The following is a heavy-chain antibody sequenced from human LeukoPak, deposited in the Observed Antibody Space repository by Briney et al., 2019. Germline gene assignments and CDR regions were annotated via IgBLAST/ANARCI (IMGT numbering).Heavy chain of an antibody. CDR1: GFTFSTYW. J-gene: IGHJ4*02. Sequence: GGSLRLSCAASGFTFSTYWMNWVRQAPGKGLEWVSAISGSGGSTYYADSVKGRFTISRDNSKNTLYLQMNSLRAEDTAVYYCARDDYVWGSYRYTSPIDYWGQGTLVTVSS. D-gene: IGHD3-16*02. V-gene: IGHV3-23*01. CDR3: ARDDYVWGSYRYTSPIDY. CDR2: ISGSGGST.